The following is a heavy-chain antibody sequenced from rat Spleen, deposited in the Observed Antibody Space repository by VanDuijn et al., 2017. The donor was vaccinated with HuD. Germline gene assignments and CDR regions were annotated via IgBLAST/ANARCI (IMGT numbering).Heavy chain of an antibody. Sequence: EVQLVESGGGLVQPGRSLKLCCAASGLTVSNYGMHWIGQAPTKGLDCVASISPSGGSTHYRDSAKGRFTISRASAKNTLYLQLDSLRSDDTATYYCATAGSRVSRFAYWCQGTLVTVSS. D-gene: IGHD1-4*01. J-gene: IGHJ3*01. CDR1: GLTVSNYG. V-gene: IGHV5-19*01. CDR2: ISPSGGST. CDR3: ATAGSRVSRFAY.